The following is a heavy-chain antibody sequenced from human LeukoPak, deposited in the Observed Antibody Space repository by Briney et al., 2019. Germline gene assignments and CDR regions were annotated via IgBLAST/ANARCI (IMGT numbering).Heavy chain of an antibody. D-gene: IGHD6-13*01. CDR3: ARETAAGTPDY. J-gene: IGHJ4*02. V-gene: IGHV4-34*01. CDR1: GGSFSGYY. Sequence: SETMSLTCAVYGGSFSGYYWSWIRQPPGKGLEWIGEINHSGSTNYNPSLKSRVTISVDTSKNQFSLKLSSVTAADTAVYYCARETAAGTPDYWGQGTLVTVSS. CDR2: INHSGST.